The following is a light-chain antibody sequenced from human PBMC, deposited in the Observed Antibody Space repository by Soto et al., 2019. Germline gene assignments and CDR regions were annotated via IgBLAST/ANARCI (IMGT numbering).Light chain of an antibody. CDR1: QTVSSTS. Sequence: EIVLTQSPGALSLSPGDRATLSCRASQTVSSTSLAWYLQKPGQAPRLLIYSASRRATAIPDRFSGSGFGTAFTLAISRLEPEEFAVYFCQHDNHRNLTFSG. CDR3: QHDNHRNLT. CDR2: SAS. V-gene: IGKV3-20*01. J-gene: IGKJ4*02.